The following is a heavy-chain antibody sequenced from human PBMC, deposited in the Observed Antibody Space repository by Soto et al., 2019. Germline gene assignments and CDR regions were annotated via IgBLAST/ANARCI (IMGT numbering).Heavy chain of an antibody. CDR3: ARDGCSSTSCDKPNNWFDP. Sequence: LRLSCTASGFTFGDYAMSWFRQAPGKGLEWVAGISYDGSNKYYADSVKGRFTISRDNSKNTLYLQMNSLRAEDTAVYYCARDGCSSTSCDKPNNWFDPWGQGTLGTVYS. J-gene: IGHJ5*02. CDR2: ISYDGSNK. V-gene: IGHV3-30-3*01. D-gene: IGHD2-2*01. CDR1: GFTFGDYA.